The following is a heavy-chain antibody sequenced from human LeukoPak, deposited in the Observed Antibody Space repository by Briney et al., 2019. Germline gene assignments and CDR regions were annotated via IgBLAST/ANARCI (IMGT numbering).Heavy chain of an antibody. CDR3: ASPPHYGGNDYFDY. J-gene: IGHJ4*02. Sequence: PGGSLRLSCAASGFTFSDYYMSWIRQAPGKGLEWVSYISSSGSTIYYADSVKGRFTISRDNAKNSLYLQMNSLRAEDTAVYYCASPPHYGGNDYFDYRGQGTLVTVSS. CDR2: ISSSGSTI. V-gene: IGHV3-11*01. D-gene: IGHD4-23*01. CDR1: GFTFSDYY.